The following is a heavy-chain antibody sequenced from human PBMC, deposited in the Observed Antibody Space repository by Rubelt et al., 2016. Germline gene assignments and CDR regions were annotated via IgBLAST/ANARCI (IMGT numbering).Heavy chain of an antibody. CDR3: AKGYGSGSLPYYFDY. CDR2: ISGSSRTI. D-gene: IGHD3-10*01. J-gene: IGHJ4*02. Sequence: EVQVMESGGGLVQPGGSLRLSCAASGLTFSAYAMNWVRQAPGKGLEWVSYISGSSRTIYYADSVKGRFTISRDNSKNTLYLQMNSLRAEDTAVYYCAKGYGSGSLPYYFDYWGQGTLVTVSS. V-gene: IGHV3-23*01. CDR1: GLTFSAYA.